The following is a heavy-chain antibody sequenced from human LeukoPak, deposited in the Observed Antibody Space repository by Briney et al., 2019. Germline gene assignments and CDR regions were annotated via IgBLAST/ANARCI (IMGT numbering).Heavy chain of an antibody. CDR2: IRYDGSNK. V-gene: IGHV3-30*02. J-gene: IGHJ4*01. CDR1: GFTFSSYG. D-gene: IGHD5-24*01. CDR3: AKDQGPMATWLNY. Sequence: GGSLRLSCAASGFTFSSYGMHWVRQAPGKGLEWVAFIRYDGSNKYYADSVKGRFTISRDNSKNTLYLQMNSLRAEDTAVYYCAKDQGPMATWLNYWGQEPWSPSPQ.